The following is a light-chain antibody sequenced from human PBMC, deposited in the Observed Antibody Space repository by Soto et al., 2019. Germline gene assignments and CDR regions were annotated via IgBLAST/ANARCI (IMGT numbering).Light chain of an antibody. Sequence: DIVMTQSPATLSVAPGESVTFSCRASQGVSRKLAWYQHKPGQAPRLLISGASTGGTGIPARFSGSRSGTEFTLTISSLQSEDCAIYYSQHYDTWPITFCRGTNVEIK. CDR1: QGVSRK. J-gene: IGKJ4*01. CDR3: QHYDTWPIT. CDR2: GAS. V-gene: IGKV3-15*01.